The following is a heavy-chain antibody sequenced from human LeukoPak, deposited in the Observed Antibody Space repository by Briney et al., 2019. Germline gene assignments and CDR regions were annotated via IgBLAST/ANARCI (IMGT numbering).Heavy chain of an antibody. V-gene: IGHV1-24*01. CDR3: ATVGGSTGGGSEYYYYYYGMDV. D-gene: IGHD3-10*01. J-gene: IGHJ6*02. Sequence: ASVKVSCKVSGYTLTELSMHWVRQAPGKGLEWMGGLDPEDGETIYAQKFQGRVTMTEDTSTDTAYMELSSLRSEDTAVYYCATVGGSTGGGSEYYYYYYGMDVWGQGTTVTVSS. CDR1: GYTLTELS. CDR2: LDPEDGET.